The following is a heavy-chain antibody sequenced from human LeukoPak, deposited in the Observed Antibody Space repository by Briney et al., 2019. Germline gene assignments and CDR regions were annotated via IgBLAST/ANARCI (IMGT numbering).Heavy chain of an antibody. CDR2: INHSGST. J-gene: IGHJ5*02. CDR1: GGSFSGYY. Sequence: SETLSLTCAVYGGSFSGYYWSWIRQPPGKGLEWIGEINHSGSTNYNPSLKSRVTIPVDTSKNQFSLKLSSVTAADTAVYYCARGVLHGSGSYYPLGWFDPWGQGTLVTVSS. CDR3: ARGVLHGSGSYYPLGWFDP. D-gene: IGHD3-10*01. V-gene: IGHV4-34*01.